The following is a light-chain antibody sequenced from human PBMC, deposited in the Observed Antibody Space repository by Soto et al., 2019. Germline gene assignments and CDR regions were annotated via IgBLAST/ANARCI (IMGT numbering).Light chain of an antibody. J-gene: IGKJ1*01. CDR3: QQYGSSPET. CDR1: QSVSSSY. V-gene: IGKV3-20*01. Sequence: EILLTQSPGTLSLSPGERATLSCRASQSVSSSYLAWYQQKHGQAPRILIYGASSRDTGIPDRFSGSGSGTDFTLTISRLEPEDFEVYYCQQYGSSPETFGQGTKVDIK. CDR2: GAS.